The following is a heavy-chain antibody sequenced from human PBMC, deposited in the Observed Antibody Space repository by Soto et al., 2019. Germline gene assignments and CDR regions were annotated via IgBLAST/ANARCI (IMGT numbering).Heavy chain of an antibody. J-gene: IGHJ3*02. CDR2: INPNSGGT. CDR1: GYTFTGYY. Sequence: ASVKVSCKASGYTFTGYYMHWVRQAPGQGLEWMGWINPNSGGTNYAQKFQGWVTMTRDTSISTAYMELSRLRSDDTAVYYCARDREDGGDHAFDIWGQGTMVTVSS. D-gene: IGHD2-21*01. V-gene: IGHV1-2*04. CDR3: ARDREDGGDHAFDI.